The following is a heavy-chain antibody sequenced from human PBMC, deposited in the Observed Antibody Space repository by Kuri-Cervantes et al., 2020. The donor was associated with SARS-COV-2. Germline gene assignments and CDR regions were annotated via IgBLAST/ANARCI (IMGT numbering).Heavy chain of an antibody. CDR3: AREGWLLSSDYYYYYDGMDV. J-gene: IGHJ6*02. D-gene: IGHD3-3*01. CDR1: RFTFSSYA. Sequence: GESLSLSCAATRFTFSSYAMHWVRQAPGKGLEWVSVISYDGSNKYYADSVKGRFTISRDNSKNTLYLQMNSLRAEDTAVYYCAREGWLLSSDYYYYYDGMDVWGQGPTVTVSS. CDR2: ISYDGSNK. V-gene: IGHV3-30-3*01.